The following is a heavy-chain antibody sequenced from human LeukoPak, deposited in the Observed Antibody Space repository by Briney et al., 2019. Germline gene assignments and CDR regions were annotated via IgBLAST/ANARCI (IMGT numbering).Heavy chain of an antibody. V-gene: IGHV3-48*03. J-gene: IGHJ6*02. D-gene: IGHD3-3*01. CDR3: ARGDGGYYYGMDV. Sequence: GGSMRLSCAASAFTFSSYEMNWVRPAPGKGLEWVSYISASGGTIKYADSVKGRFTISRDNAKNSLYLHLNSLRVEDTAFYYCARGDGGYYYGMDVWGQGTTVTVSS. CDR1: AFTFSSYE. CDR2: ISASGGTI.